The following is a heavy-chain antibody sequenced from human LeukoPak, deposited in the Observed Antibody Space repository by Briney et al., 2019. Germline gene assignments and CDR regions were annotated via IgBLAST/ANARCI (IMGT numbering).Heavy chain of an antibody. CDR2: INPNSGGT. CDR1: GYTFTCYY. D-gene: IGHD2-2*01. V-gene: IGHV1-2*04. Sequence: ASVKVSCKASGYTFTCYYMHWVRQAPGQGLEWMGWINPNSGGTNYAQKFQGWVTMTMDTSISTAYMELSRLRSDDTAVYYCARAESVIVVVPAAGLDYWGQGTLVTVSS. J-gene: IGHJ4*02. CDR3: ARAESVIVVVPAAGLDY.